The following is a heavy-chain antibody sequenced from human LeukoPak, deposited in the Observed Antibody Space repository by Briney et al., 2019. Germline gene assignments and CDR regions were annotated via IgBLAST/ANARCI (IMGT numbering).Heavy chain of an antibody. V-gene: IGHV3-21*04. J-gene: IGHJ4*02. CDR2: ISSSSSYI. CDR3: AKDRSIGTYYTFDH. D-gene: IGHD1-26*01. CDR1: GFTFSRHS. Sequence: GGSLRLSCAASGFTFSRHSINWVRQAPGKGLEWVSSISSSSSYIYYADSVKGRFTISRDNSKNSLYLQMSSLTAADTAVYYCAKDRSIGTYYTFDHWGQGTLVTVSS.